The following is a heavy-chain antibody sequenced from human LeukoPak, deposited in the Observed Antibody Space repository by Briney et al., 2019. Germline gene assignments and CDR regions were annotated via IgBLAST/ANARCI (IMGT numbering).Heavy chain of an antibody. D-gene: IGHD3-9*01. J-gene: IGHJ6*03. CDR1: GFTFSSYA. CDR2: ISGSGGST. Sequence: GGSLRLSCAASGFTFSSYAMSWVRQAPGKGLEWVSAISGSGGSTYYADSVKGRFTISRDNSKNTLYLQMNSLRAEDTAVYYCAKDLVDILTGYYTDYYYYMDVWGKGTTVTVSS. V-gene: IGHV3-23*01. CDR3: AKDLVDILTGYYTDYYYYMDV.